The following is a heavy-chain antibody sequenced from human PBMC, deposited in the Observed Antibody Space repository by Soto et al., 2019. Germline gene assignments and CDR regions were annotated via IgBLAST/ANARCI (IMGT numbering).Heavy chain of an antibody. CDR2: IKSDGTST. Sequence: EVQLLESGGDLVQPGGSLRLSCVASGFSFDNYGMSWVRQAPGKGLEWVSAIKSDGTSTYYAASVEDRFTISRDNSKNTLYLQLNRLRAEDTAVYYCAQLGLMTFSHKHYFNHWGRGTLVTVSS. D-gene: IGHD3-16*01. CDR1: GFSFDNYG. CDR3: AQLGLMTFSHKHYFNH. V-gene: IGHV3-23*01. J-gene: IGHJ4*02.